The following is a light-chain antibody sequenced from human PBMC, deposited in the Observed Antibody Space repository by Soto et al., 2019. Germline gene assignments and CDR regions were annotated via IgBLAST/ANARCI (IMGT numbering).Light chain of an antibody. CDR2: VAS. Sequence: IRLTPSASSLSASVGDRVTITCRASQSISRYLNWYQQKPGKAPNLLIYVASSLQSEVPSRFSGSGSGTDFTLTITSLQPEDFATYYCQQSYGTPITFGQGTRLEIK. V-gene: IGKV1-39*01. CDR3: QQSYGTPIT. J-gene: IGKJ5*01. CDR1: QSISRY.